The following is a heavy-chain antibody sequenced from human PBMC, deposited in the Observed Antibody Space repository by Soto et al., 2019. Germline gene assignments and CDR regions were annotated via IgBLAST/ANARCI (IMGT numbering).Heavy chain of an antibody. D-gene: IGHD2-2*01. CDR3: ARGCSGTCWFNY. J-gene: IGHJ4*02. Sequence: GGSLRLSCAASGFTFSTYSMNWVRQAPGKGLEWVSYISGSGSTIYYADSVKGRFSISRDNAKNSLYLQMNSLRAEDTAVYYCARGCSGTCWFNYWGQGTLVTVSS. V-gene: IGHV3-48*01. CDR2: ISGSGSTI. CDR1: GFTFSTYS.